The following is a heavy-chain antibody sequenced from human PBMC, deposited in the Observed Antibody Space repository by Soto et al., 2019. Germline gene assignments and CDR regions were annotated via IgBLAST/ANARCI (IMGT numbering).Heavy chain of an antibody. D-gene: IGHD5-18*01. CDR2: IFYSGGT. CDR3: ARGYSYGRFDFDY. V-gene: IGHV4-59*08. CDR1: GDSISTYY. J-gene: IGHJ4*02. Sequence: SETLSLTCTVSGDSISTYYWSWIRQPPGKGLQWIGYIFYSGGTAYNPSLKSRVTISLDMSKKQISLKLSSVTAADTAVYYCARGYSYGRFDFDYWGQGTLVTVSS.